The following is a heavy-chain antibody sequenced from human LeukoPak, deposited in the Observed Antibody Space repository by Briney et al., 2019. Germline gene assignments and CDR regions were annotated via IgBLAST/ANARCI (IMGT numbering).Heavy chain of an antibody. CDR2: ISSSGSTI. Sequence: GGSLRLSCAASGFTFSDYYMSWIRQAPGKGLEWVSYISSSGSTIYYADSVKGRFTISRDNAKNLLYLQMNSLRAEDTAVYYCARSAYDSSGYHALWGQGTLVTVSS. V-gene: IGHV3-11*01. CDR3: ARSAYDSSGYHAL. J-gene: IGHJ4*02. CDR1: GFTFSDYY. D-gene: IGHD3-22*01.